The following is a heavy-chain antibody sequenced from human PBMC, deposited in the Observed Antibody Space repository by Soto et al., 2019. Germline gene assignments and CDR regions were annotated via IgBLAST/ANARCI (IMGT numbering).Heavy chain of an antibody. J-gene: IGHJ3*02. V-gene: IGHV3-74*01. Sequence: PGGSLRLSCAASGFTFSTYWMHWVRQAPGKGLVWVSHIDSDGSSTTYADSVKGRFSISRDSAKNTLYLQMNSLRAEDTAVYYCARENYDMLTGYTGAFDIWGRGTMGTVSS. CDR3: ARENYDMLTGYTGAFDI. D-gene: IGHD3-9*01. CDR2: IDSDGSST. CDR1: GFTFSTYW.